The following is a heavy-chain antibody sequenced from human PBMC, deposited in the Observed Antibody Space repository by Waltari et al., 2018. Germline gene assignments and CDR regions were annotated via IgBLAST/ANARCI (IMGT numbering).Heavy chain of an antibody. D-gene: IGHD3-10*01. J-gene: IGHJ1*01. CDR2: IYYSGST. CDR1: GGSMSSSNYY. CDR3: AGHGALRSPFQN. Sequence: QLQLQESGPGLVKPSETLSLTCTVSGGSMSSSNYYWGWIRQPPGKGLEWIWSIYYSGSTYDNPSLKSRVTISVDTSKNQFSLKRNSVTAADTALYYCAGHGALRSPFQNWGQGTLVTVS. V-gene: IGHV4-39*01.